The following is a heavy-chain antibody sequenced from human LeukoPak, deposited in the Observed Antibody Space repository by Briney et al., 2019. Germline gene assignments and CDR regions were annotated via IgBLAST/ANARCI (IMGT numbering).Heavy chain of an antibody. CDR1: GFTFSSYA. J-gene: IGHJ4*02. Sequence: GGSLRLSCAASGFTFSSYAMHWVRQAPGKGLEWVAVISYDGSNKYYADSVKGRFTISRDNSKNTLYLQMNSLRAEDTAVYYCAGVDTAIDWGQGTLVTVSS. D-gene: IGHD5-18*01. CDR3: AGVDTAID. V-gene: IGHV3-30-3*01. CDR2: ISYDGSNK.